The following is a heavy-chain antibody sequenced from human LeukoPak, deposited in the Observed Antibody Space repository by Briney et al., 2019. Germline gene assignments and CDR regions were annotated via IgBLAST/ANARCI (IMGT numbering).Heavy chain of an antibody. Sequence: SETLSLTCTVSGGSISSYYWSWIRQPPGKGLEWIGRIYTSGSTNYNPSLKSRVTMSVDTSKNQFSLKLISVTAADTAVYYCARAYSSSWYYFDYWGQGSLVTVSS. J-gene: IGHJ4*02. CDR3: ARAYSSSWYYFDY. CDR1: GGSISSYY. CDR2: IYTSGST. D-gene: IGHD6-13*01. V-gene: IGHV4-4*07.